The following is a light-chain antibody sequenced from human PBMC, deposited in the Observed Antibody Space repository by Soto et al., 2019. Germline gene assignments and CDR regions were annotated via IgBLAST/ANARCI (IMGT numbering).Light chain of an antibody. J-gene: IGKJ1*01. V-gene: IGKV1-5*03. CDR3: QQYSDHWT. CDR1: RSIINW. Sequence: DIQLTXSPXXXXASVGDRVTXTCRASRSIINWLAWYQQKSGKGPKLLIYKASNLQTGVPSRFSGSGYGTEFTLTISSLQPDDVATYYCQQYSDHWTFGQGTKVEIK. CDR2: KAS.